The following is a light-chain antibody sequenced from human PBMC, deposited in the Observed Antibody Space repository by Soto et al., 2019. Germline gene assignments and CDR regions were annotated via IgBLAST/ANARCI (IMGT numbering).Light chain of an antibody. CDR2: EVI. Sequence: QSALTQTASVSGSPGQSITISCTGTTSDVGGYNYVSWYQQHPGEAPKLIIYEVINRPSGISNRFSGSKSGNTASLTISGLQAEDEADYYCSSYSRTSTLVLFGGGTKLNVL. V-gene: IGLV2-14*01. CDR1: TSDVGGYNY. CDR3: SSYSRTSTLVL. J-gene: IGLJ2*01.